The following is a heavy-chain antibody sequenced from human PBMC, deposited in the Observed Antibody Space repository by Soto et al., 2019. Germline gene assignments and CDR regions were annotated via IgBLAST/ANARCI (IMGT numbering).Heavy chain of an antibody. V-gene: IGHV3-23*01. D-gene: IGHD6-19*01. CDR2: ISGSGGTT. Sequence: EVQLLESGGGLVQPGGSLRLSCAASGFTFSSYAMSWVRQAPGKGLEWVSAISGSGGTTYYADSVKGRFTFPRDNSKNTLYLQMNSLRAEDTAVYYCAKTANGWFRACDIWGQGTMVTVSS. CDR3: AKTANGWFRACDI. CDR1: GFTFSSYA. J-gene: IGHJ3*02.